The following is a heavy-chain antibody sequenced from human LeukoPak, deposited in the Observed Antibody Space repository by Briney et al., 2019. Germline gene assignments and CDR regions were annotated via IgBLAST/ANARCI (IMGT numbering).Heavy chain of an antibody. D-gene: IGHD3-10*01. Sequence: SVKVSCKASGGTFSSYAISWVRQAPGQGLEWMGGIIPIFGTANYAQKFQGRVTITTDESTSTAYMGLSSLRSEDTAVYYCASLRGRKFDYWGQGTLVTVSS. V-gene: IGHV1-69*05. J-gene: IGHJ4*02. CDR2: IIPIFGTA. CDR1: GGTFSSYA. CDR3: ASLRGRKFDY.